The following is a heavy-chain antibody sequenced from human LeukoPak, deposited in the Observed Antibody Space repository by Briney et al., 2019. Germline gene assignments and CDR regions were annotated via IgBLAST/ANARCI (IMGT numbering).Heavy chain of an antibody. V-gene: IGHV3-23*01. J-gene: IGHJ4*02. D-gene: IGHD3-22*01. CDR2: ISGSGGSA. CDR1: GFTFSSYA. CDR3: AKDPHYYDSSGYYYRY. Sequence: GGSLRLSCAASGFTFSSYAMSWVRQAPGKGLEWVSAISGSGGSAYYADSVKGRFTISRDNSKNTLYLQMNSLRAEDTAVYYCAKDPHYYDSSGYYYRYWGQGTLVTVSS.